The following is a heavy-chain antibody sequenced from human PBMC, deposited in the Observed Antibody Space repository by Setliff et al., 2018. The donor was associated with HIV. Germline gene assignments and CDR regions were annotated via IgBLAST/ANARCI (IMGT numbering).Heavy chain of an antibody. J-gene: IGHJ4*02. CDR3: ARGRHAVVVTALEHDY. D-gene: IGHD2-21*02. V-gene: IGHV1-69*13. CDR2: IIPIFGTT. Sequence: SVKVSCKASGGTFSSYSITWVRQAPGQGLEWVGGIIPIFGTTNYAQNFQGRVTISADESISTAYMELSSLRSEDTAVYYCARGRHAVVVTALEHDYWGQGTLVTVSS. CDR1: GGTFSSYS.